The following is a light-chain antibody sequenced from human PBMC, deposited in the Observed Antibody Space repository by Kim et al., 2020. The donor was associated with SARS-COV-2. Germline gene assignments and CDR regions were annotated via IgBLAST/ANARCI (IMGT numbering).Light chain of an antibody. CDR2: DVS. CDR3: SSYSGSSTVV. Sequence: QSALTQPASVSGSPGQSVTISCTGTSSDVGGYNYVSWYQQHPGKAPKLMIYDVSNRPSGVSNRFSGSKSGNTASPTITGLQAEDEADYYCSSYSGSSTVVFGGGTQLTVL. V-gene: IGLV2-14*03. J-gene: IGLJ2*01. CDR1: SSDVGGYNY.